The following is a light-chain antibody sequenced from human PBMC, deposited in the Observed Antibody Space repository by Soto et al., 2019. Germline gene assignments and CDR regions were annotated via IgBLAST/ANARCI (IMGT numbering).Light chain of an antibody. CDR1: QSVSSSY. J-gene: IGKJ2*01. CDR2: GAS. Sequence: EIVLTQSPGTLSLSPGERATLSCRASQSVSSSYLAWYQQKPGQAPRLLIYGASSRATGIPDRFSGSGSGAEFTLTISRLQPEDFAVYYCQQYSSSPHTFGQGTKLEIK. V-gene: IGKV3-20*01. CDR3: QQYSSSPHT.